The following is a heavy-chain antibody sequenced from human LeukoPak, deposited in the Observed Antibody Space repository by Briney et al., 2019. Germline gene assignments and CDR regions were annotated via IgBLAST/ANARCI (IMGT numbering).Heavy chain of an antibody. CDR1: GGTFSSYA. CDR3: ARAWWIQLWLSRPGYMDV. D-gene: IGHD5-18*01. J-gene: IGHJ6*03. CDR2: IIPIFGTA. Sequence: ASVKVSCKASGGTFSSYAISWVRQAPGQGLEWMGGIIPIFGTANYAQKFQGRVTITTDESTSTAYMELSSLRSEDTAVYYCARAWWIQLWLSRPGYMDVWGKGTTVTVSS. V-gene: IGHV1-69*05.